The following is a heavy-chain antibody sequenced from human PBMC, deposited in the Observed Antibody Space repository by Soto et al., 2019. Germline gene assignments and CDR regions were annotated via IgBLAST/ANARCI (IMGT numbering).Heavy chain of an antibody. CDR2: IDPSDSQT. J-gene: IGHJ4*02. D-gene: IGHD3-22*01. Sequence: EVQLEQSGAEVKKPGESLTISWKGSGYSFAGYWITWVRQMPGKGLEWMGRIDPSDSQTYYSPSFRGHVTISAAKSITTVFLQWSSLRASDTAMYYCARQIYDSDSGPNFQYYFDSWGQGTLVTVSS. CDR3: ARQIYDSDSGPNFQYYFDS. V-gene: IGHV5-10-1*03. CDR1: GYSFAGYW.